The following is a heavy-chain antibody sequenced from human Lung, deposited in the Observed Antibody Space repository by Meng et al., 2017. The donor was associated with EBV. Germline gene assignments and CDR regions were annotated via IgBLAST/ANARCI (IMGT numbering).Heavy chain of an antibody. D-gene: IGHD2-2*01. V-gene: IGHV4-4*02. CDR2: INHSGST. CDR3: ARGGTSSAPFDY. J-gene: IGHJ4*02. CDR1: GGSISSSNW. Sequence: QVQRQESGAGRGKRAGNLSLPCTVSGGSISSSNWWSWVRQPPGKGLEWIGEINHSGSTNYNPSLKSRVTISVDTSKNQFSLKLSSVTAADTAVYYCARGGTSSAPFDYWGQETLVTVSS.